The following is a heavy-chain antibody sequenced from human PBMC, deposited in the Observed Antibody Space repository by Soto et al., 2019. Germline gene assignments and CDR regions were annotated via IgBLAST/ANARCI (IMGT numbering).Heavy chain of an antibody. V-gene: IGHV4-34*01. Sequence: QVQLQQWGAGLVKPSETLSLSCAVYGQSFSGHSWAWIRQSPGKGLEWIGEINESGSTYYHPSLKSRVTIPADTSKNQFSLKLSSVSAADTAVYFCARGSGIVALPGELEDVNYDYWGQGTLVNVSS. D-gene: IGHD1-1*01. J-gene: IGHJ4*02. CDR1: GQSFSGHS. CDR3: ARGSGIVALPGELEDVNYDY. CDR2: INESGST.